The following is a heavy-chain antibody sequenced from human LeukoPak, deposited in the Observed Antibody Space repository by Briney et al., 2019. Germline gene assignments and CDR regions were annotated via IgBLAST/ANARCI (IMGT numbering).Heavy chain of an antibody. CDR1: GFTFSSYG. CDR3: AREEI. D-gene: IGHD5-24*01. Sequence: GGSLRLSCAASGFTFSSYGMHWVRQAPGKGLEWVAFIRYDGSNKYYADSVKGRFTISRDNAENSLYLQMHSLRAEDTAVYYCAREEIWGQGTLVTVSS. J-gene: IGHJ4*02. V-gene: IGHV3-30*02. CDR2: IRYDGSNK.